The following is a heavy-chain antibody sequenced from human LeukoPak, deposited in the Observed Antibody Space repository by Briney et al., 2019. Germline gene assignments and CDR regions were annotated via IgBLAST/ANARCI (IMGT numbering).Heavy chain of an antibody. CDR2: IYTSGST. D-gene: IGHD2-2*02. Sequence: PSQTLSLTCTVSGGSISSGPYYWSWIRQPAGKGLEWIGRIYTSGSTNYNPSLKSRVTISVDTSKNQFSLKLSSVTAADTAVYYCARQLGYCSSTSCYTLVDYWGQGTLVTVSS. J-gene: IGHJ4*02. V-gene: IGHV4-61*02. CDR3: ARQLGYCSSTSCYTLVDY. CDR1: GGSISSGPYY.